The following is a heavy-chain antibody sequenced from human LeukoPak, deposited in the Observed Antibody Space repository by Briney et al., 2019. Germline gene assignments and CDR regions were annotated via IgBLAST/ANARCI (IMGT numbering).Heavy chain of an antibody. CDR3: ARDYQDTAMVRVEGPTRFDP. J-gene: IGHJ5*02. V-gene: IGHV1-2*02. Sequence: ASVKVSCKASGYTFTGYYMRWVRQAPGQGLEWMGWINPNSGGTNYAQKFQGRVTMTRDMSISTAYMELSRLRSDDTAVYYCARDYQDTAMVRVEGPTRFDPWGQGTLVTVSS. CDR1: GYTFTGYY. CDR2: INPNSGGT. D-gene: IGHD5-18*01.